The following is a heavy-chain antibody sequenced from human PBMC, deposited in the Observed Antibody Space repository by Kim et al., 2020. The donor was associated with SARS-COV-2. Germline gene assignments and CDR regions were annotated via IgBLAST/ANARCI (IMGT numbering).Heavy chain of an antibody. D-gene: IGHD5-12*01. V-gene: IGHV3-15*01. CDR1: GFTFSNAW. CDR3: TTDAGYSGYTYYDY. CDR2: IKSKTDGGTT. J-gene: IGHJ4*02. Sequence: GGSLRLSCAASGFTFSNAWMSWVRQAPGKGLEWVGRIKSKTDGGTTDYAAPVKGRFTISRDDSKNTLYLQMNSLKTEDTAVYYCTTDAGYSGYTYYDYWGQGTLVTVSS.